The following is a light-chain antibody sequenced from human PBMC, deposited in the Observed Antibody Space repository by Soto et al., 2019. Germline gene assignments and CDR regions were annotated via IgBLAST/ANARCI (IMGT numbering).Light chain of an antibody. V-gene: IGKV1-39*01. J-gene: IGKJ4*01. CDR1: QSISTF. CDR2: GAS. Sequence: DIQMTQSPSSLSASVGDRVTITCRASQSISTFLNWYQQKPGKDPKLLIYGASNLESGVPSTFSRSGSGKDFTLTISSLQPEDFATYYCQQCFSTPLLTFGGGTKVEIK. CDR3: QQCFSTPLLT.